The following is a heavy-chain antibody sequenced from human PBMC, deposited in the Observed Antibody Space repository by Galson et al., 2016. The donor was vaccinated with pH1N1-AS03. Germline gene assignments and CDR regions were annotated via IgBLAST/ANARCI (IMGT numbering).Heavy chain of an antibody. V-gene: IGHV4-39*01. CDR3: ARQENFGVDAIYAFDI. CDR2: VYYSGTT. D-gene: IGHD3-3*01. Sequence: SETLSLTCTVSSDSISGNNYYWVWIRQPPGQALEWIGSVYYSGTTYYNPSLKSRVTISVDTSTNQFSLDLNSVTVADTSVYYCARQENFGVDAIYAFDIWGQGTMVTVSS. J-gene: IGHJ3*02. CDR1: SDSISGNNYY.